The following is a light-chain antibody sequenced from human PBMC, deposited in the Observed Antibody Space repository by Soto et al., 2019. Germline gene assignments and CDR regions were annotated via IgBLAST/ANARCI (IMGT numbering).Light chain of an antibody. CDR1: QSVSSNY. CDR2: GAS. Sequence: EIVLTQSPGTLSLSPGERATLSCRASQSVSSNYLAWYQQRPGQAPRLLIFGASYRATGIPDRFSGSGSGTDFTLTISRLEPEDFAVYDCQQYGSSPPNFTFGPGTKVDSK. V-gene: IGKV3-20*01. CDR3: QQYGSSPPNFT. J-gene: IGKJ3*01.